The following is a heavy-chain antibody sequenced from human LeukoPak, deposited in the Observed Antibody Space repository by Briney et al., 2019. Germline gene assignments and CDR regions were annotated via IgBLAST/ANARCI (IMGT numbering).Heavy chain of an antibody. D-gene: IGHD3-22*01. J-gene: IGHJ4*02. Sequence: SEALSLTCAVSGYSISSDNYWVWIRQPPGQGLEWTGGIYHSGSTYYNPSLKSRVTMSVDTSKNQFSLKLSSVTAADTAVYYCARAPRDSSSSNYMRRFDYWGQGTLVTVSS. V-gene: IGHV4-38-2*01. CDR2: IYHSGST. CDR1: GYSISSDNY. CDR3: ARAPRDSSSSNYMRRFDY.